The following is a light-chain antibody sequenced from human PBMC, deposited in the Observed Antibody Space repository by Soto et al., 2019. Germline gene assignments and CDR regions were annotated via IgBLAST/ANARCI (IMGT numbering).Light chain of an antibody. J-gene: IGLJ2*01. V-gene: IGLV2-14*01. CDR3: SSYTCSHTVV. Sequence: QSALTQPASVSGSPGQSIPISCIGTSRDVGRYNYVSWYRQHPAKASKLIIYDVSFRPSGVSDRFSGSKSANTASLTISGLQAEDEADYYCSSYTCSHTVVFGGGTKLTVL. CDR1: SRDVGRYNY. CDR2: DVS.